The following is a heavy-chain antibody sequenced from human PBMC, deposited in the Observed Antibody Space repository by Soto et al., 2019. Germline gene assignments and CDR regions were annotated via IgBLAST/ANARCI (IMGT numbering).Heavy chain of an antibody. Sequence: QVQLQESGPGLVKPSQTLSLTCTVSGGSISSGGYYWSWIRQHPGKGLEWIGYIYYNGSTYYNPSLKSRVTISVDTSKNQFSLKLSSVTAADTAVYYCAREFLTEGIAAAGTFDYWGQGTLVTVSS. J-gene: IGHJ4*02. CDR3: AREFLTEGIAAAGTFDY. V-gene: IGHV4-31*03. CDR1: GGSISSGGYY. D-gene: IGHD6-13*01. CDR2: IYYNGST.